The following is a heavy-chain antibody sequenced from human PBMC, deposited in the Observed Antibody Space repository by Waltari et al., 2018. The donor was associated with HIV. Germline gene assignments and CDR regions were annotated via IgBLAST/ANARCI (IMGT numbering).Heavy chain of an antibody. Sequence: EVQLVESGGGLVQPGRSLRLSCTASGFTFGDYAMSWFRQAPGKGLEWVGFIRSKAYGGTTEYAASVKGRFTISRDDSKSIAYLQMNSLKTEDTAVYYCTREGGSYHWYFDLWGRGTLVTVSS. J-gene: IGHJ2*01. CDR3: TREGGSYHWYFDL. D-gene: IGHD1-26*01. CDR2: IRSKAYGGTT. V-gene: IGHV3-49*03. CDR1: GFTFGDYA.